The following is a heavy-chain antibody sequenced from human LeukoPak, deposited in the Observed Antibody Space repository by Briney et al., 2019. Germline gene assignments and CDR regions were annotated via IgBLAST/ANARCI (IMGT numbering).Heavy chain of an antibody. CDR2: MRYTGTT. D-gene: IGHD3-10*01. V-gene: IGHV4-59*08. CDR3: ARHANYYGSGSYLNWFDL. CDR1: GGSISSYY. Sequence: TSETLSLTCTVSGGSISSYYWSWIRQPPGKGLEWIGYMRYTGTTNHNPSLKSRVTISVDASKNQFSLKLSSVTAAVTAVYYCARHANYYGSGSYLNWFDLWGQGTLVTVSS. J-gene: IGHJ5*02.